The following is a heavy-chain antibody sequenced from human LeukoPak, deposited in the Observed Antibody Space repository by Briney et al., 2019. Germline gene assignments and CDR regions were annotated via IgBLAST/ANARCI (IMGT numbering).Heavy chain of an antibody. CDR1: GFIFDDYT. V-gene: IGHV3-43*01. Sequence: GGSLRLSCAASGFIFDDYTMHWVRQAPGKGLEWVSLISWDGGSTYYADSVKGRFTISRDNSKNTVYLQMNSLRPEDTAMYYCAREGGYVFDYWGQGTLVTVSS. D-gene: IGHD5-12*01. CDR2: ISWDGGST. J-gene: IGHJ4*02. CDR3: AREGGYVFDY.